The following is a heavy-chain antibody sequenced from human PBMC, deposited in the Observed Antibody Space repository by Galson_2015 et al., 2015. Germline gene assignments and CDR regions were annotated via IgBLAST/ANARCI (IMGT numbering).Heavy chain of an antibody. CDR3: ARRDGWNWGMDV. Sequence: ETLSLTCAVSGDSISSNHWWSWVRQTPEKGLEWIGEIFHAESTNYNPSLKSRVTISLDMAKNQFSLKLSSVTAADTAVYYCARRDGWNWGMDVWGLGTTVTVSS. V-gene: IGHV4-4*02. CDR1: GDSISSNHW. CDR2: IFHAEST. J-gene: IGHJ6*02. D-gene: IGHD5-24*01.